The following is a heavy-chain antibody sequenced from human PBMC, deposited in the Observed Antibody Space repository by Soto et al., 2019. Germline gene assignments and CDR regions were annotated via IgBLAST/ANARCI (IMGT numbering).Heavy chain of an antibody. J-gene: IGHJ5*02. D-gene: IGHD3-22*01. V-gene: IGHV4-59*01. CDR1: GGSISSYY. CDR2: IYYSGST. CDR3: ARAGYYYDSSGYYYGWFDP. Sequence: QVQLQESGPGLVKPSETLSLTCTVSGGSISSYYWSWIRQPPGKGLEWIGYIYYSGSTNYNPSLQSRVTISVDTSKNQFSLKLSSVTAADTAVYYCARAGYYYDSSGYYYGWFDPWGQGTLVTVSS.